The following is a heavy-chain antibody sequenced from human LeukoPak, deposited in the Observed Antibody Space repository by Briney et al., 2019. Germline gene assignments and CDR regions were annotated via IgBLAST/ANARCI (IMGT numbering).Heavy chain of an antibody. CDR1: TRYFTNYW. Sequence: GGSLGLSCTASTRYFTNYWMHWVRQVPGKGLAWLSRIDRDGLREDYADSVRGRFTISRHNAKSTTYLQMNSLRAEDTAVYYCGTSRWSGVVDSWGQGTLVTVSS. CDR2: IDRDGLRE. J-gene: IGHJ5*01. CDR3: GTSRWSGVVDS. V-gene: IGHV3-74*01. D-gene: IGHD3-3*01.